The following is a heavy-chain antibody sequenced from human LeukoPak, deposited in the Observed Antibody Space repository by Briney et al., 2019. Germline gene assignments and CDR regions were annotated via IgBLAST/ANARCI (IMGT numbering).Heavy chain of an antibody. CDR1: GYTFTGYY. V-gene: IGHV1-2*02. CDR3: ARGELSVSHNLMDV. Sequence: VASVKVSCKASGYTFTGYYMHWVRQAPGQGLEWMGWINPNSGGTNYAQKFQGRVTMTRDTSISTAYMELSRLSSDDTAVYYCARGELSVSHNLMDVWGQGTTVTVSS. J-gene: IGHJ6*02. CDR2: INPNSGGT. D-gene: IGHD1-26*01.